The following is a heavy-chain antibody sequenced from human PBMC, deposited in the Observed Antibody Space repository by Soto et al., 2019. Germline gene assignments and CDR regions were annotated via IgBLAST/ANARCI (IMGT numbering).Heavy chain of an antibody. CDR1: GYTFTSYA. CDR3: ARDPSYYGMDV. V-gene: IGHV1-3*05. J-gene: IGHJ6*02. CDR2: INAGNGNT. Sequence: QVQLVQSGAEEKKPGASVKVSCKASGYTFTSYAMHWVSEAPGQRLEWMGWINAGNGNTKYSQKFQGRVTITRDTSASTAYMELSSLRSEDTAVYYCARDPSYYGMDVWGQGPTVTVSS.